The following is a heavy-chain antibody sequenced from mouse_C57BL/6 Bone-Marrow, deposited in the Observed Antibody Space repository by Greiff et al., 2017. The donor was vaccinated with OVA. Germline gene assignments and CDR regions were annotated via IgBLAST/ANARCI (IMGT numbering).Heavy chain of an antibody. CDR3: ARKPSYYSNWFAY. D-gene: IGHD2-5*01. CDR2: ISSGSSTI. CDR1: GFTFSDYG. V-gene: IGHV5-17*01. J-gene: IGHJ3*01. Sequence: EVKLVESGGGLVKPGGSLKLSCAASGFTFSDYGMHWVRQAPEKGLAWVAYISSGSSTIDYADTVKGRFTISRYNAKNTLFLQMTSLRSEGTAMYYCARKPSYYSNWFAYWGQGTLVTVSA.